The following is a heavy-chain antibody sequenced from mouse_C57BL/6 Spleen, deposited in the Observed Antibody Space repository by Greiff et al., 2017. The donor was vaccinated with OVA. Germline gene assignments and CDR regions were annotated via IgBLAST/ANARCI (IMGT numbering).Heavy chain of an antibody. V-gene: IGHV1-15*01. CDR1: GYTFTDYE. CDR3: TRGRELPWFAD. CDR2: IDPETGGT. J-gene: IGHJ3*01. Sequence: VQLQQSGAELVRPGASVTLSCKASGYTFTDYEMHWVKQTPVHGLEWIGAIDPETGGTAYNQKFKGKAILTADKSSSTAYMELRSLTSEDSAVYYCTRGRELPWFADWGQGTLVTVSA. D-gene: IGHD2-1*01.